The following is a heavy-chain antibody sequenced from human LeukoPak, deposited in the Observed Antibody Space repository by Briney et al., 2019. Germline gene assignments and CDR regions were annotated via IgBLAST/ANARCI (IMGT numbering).Heavy chain of an antibody. CDR3: ARTGGFDAFDI. V-gene: IGHV1-2*02. J-gene: IGHJ3*02. CDR1: GYTFTGYY. CDR2: INPNSGGT. Sequence: VASVKVSCKASGYTFTGYYMHWVRQAPGQGLEWMGWINPNSGGTNYAQNFQGRVTMTRDTSISTAYMELSRMRSDDTAMYYCARTGGFDAFDIWGQGTMLTVSS. D-gene: IGHD7-27*01.